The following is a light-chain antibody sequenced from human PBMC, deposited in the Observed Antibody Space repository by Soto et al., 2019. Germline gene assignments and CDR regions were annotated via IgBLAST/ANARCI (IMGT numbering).Light chain of an antibody. V-gene: IGLV2-11*01. CDR3: CSYAGSYTFGV. J-gene: IGLJ1*01. CDR1: SSDVGGYNY. Sequence: QSALTQPRSVSGSPGQSVTISCTGTSSDVGGYNYVSWYQQHPGKAPKLMIYDVSERPSGVPDRFSGSKSGNTASLTISGLQAEDEADYYCCSYAGSYTFGVFGTGTKVTVL. CDR2: DVS.